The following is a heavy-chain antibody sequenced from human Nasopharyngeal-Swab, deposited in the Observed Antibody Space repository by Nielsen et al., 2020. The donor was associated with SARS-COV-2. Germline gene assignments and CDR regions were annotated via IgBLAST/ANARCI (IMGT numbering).Heavy chain of an antibody. CDR3: ATTYYYDSSGYPLPYY. Sequence: VRQMPGKGLERMGRIDPSDSYTNYSPSFQGHVTISADESISTAYLQWSSLKASDTAMYYCATTYYYDSSGYPLPYYWGQGTLVTVSS. CDR2: IDPSDSYT. J-gene: IGHJ4*02. V-gene: IGHV5-10-1*01. D-gene: IGHD3-22*01.